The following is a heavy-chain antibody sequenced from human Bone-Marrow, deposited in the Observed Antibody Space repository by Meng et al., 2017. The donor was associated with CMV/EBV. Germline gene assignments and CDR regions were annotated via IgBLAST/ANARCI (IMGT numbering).Heavy chain of an antibody. CDR3: ARVNWAKKWSSSTYFDH. CDR1: GYTFTGYY. V-gene: IGHV1-2*02. Sequence: ASVKVSCKASGYTFTGYYMHWVRQAPGQGLEWMGWMNAKSGETKYGEKFQGRVSMTRATSVTTAYMEMNGLRSDDTAVYYCARVNWAKKWSSSTYFDHWGQGTLVTGSS. D-gene: IGHD6-6*01. J-gene: IGHJ4*02. CDR2: MNAKSGET.